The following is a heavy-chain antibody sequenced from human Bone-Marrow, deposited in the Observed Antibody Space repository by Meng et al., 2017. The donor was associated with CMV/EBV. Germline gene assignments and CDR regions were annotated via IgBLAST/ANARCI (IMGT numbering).Heavy chain of an antibody. V-gene: IGHV3-48*03. CDR2: ISSSGSTI. CDR3: ARFGLLVFYDILTGYSYGMDF. D-gene: IGHD3-9*01. Sequence: GESLKISCAASGFTFSSYEMNWVRQAPGKGLEWVSYISSSGSTIYYADSVKGRFTISRDNAKNSLYLQMNSLRAEDTAVYYCARFGLLVFYDILTGYSYGMDFWGQGTTVTGSS. CDR1: GFTFSSYE. J-gene: IGHJ6*02.